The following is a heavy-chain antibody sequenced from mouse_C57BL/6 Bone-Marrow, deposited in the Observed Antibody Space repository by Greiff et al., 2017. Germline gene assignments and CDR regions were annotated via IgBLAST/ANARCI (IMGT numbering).Heavy chain of an antibody. Sequence: VQLQQPGAELVMPGASVKLSCKASGYTFTSYWMHWVKQRPGQGLEWIGEIDPSDSYTNYNQKFKGKSTLTVDKSSSTAYMQLSSLTSEDSAVYSCARRAYYSNYGFAYWGQGTLVTVSA. V-gene: IGHV1-69*01. D-gene: IGHD2-5*01. CDR3: ARRAYYSNYGFAY. CDR2: IDPSDSYT. J-gene: IGHJ3*01. CDR1: GYTFTSYW.